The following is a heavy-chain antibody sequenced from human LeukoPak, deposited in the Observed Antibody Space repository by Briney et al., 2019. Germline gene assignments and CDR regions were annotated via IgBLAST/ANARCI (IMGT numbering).Heavy chain of an antibody. CDR2: ISSSSSTI. CDR3: ARESIAAAGTELIDY. J-gene: IGHJ4*02. Sequence: PGGSLRLSCAASGFTFSSYSMNWVRQAPGKGLEWVSYISSSSSTIYYADSVKGRFTISRDNAKNSLYLQMNSLRAEDTAVYYCARESIAAAGTELIDYWGQGTLVTVSS. V-gene: IGHV3-48*04. CDR1: GFTFSSYS. D-gene: IGHD6-13*01.